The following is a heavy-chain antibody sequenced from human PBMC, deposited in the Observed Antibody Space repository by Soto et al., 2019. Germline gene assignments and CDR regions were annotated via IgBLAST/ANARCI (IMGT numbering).Heavy chain of an antibody. Sequence: QLQLQESGPGLVKPSETLSLTCSVSGGSIISSRYYWGWIRQPPGKGLEWIGNIYYSGSTYYNPSVKYRVTISVDTSENQFSLKLSSVTAADTAVYYCARQGVEDGFDYWGQGTLVTVSS. CDR2: IYYSGST. CDR3: ARQGVEDGFDY. J-gene: IGHJ4*02. V-gene: IGHV4-39*01. D-gene: IGHD3-3*01. CDR1: GGSIISSRYY.